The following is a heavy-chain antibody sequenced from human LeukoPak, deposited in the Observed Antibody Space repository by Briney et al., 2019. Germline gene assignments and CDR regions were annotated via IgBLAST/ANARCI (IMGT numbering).Heavy chain of an antibody. D-gene: IGHD2-15*01. CDR1: GVTFSGYA. Sequence: GGSLRLSRAASGVTFSGYAMSWVRQAPGGGLEWVSAISGSGDTTYHADSVKGRFTISRDNSENRLSLQMDSLRAEDTAVYFCARDTTAWWYHRAYMDVWGKGTTVTVSS. CDR2: ISGSGDTT. V-gene: IGHV3-23*01. J-gene: IGHJ6*03. CDR3: ARDTTAWWYHRAYMDV.